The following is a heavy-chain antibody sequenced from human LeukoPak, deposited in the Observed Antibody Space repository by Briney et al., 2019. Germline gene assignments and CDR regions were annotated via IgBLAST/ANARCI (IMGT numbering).Heavy chain of an antibody. CDR1: GFTFRDYT. J-gene: IGHJ2*01. CDR3: ARDYSGSNWYFDL. D-gene: IGHD3-10*01. V-gene: IGHV3-21*01. Sequence: PGGSLRLSCTASGFTFRDYTINWVRQARGKGLEWVSSISSSSSYIYYADSVKGRFTISRDNAKHSLYLQMNSLRAEDTAVYYCARDYSGSNWYFDLWGRGTLVTVSS. CDR2: ISSSSSYI.